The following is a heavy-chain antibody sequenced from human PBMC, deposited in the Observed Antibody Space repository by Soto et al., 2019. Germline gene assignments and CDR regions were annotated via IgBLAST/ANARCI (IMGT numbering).Heavy chain of an antibody. CDR3: ARLVSPYYGSGSYYYDN. CDR1: GGSITSSSSY. D-gene: IGHD3-10*01. CDR2: IYYSGIT. J-gene: IGHJ4*02. V-gene: IGHV4-39*01. Sequence: PSETLSLTCTVSGGSITSSSSYWGWIRQPPGKGLEWIGRIYYSGITHYNPSLKSQVTISIGTSQNQFSLKLRSVTAADTAVYYCARLVSPYYGSGSYYYDNWGQGTLVTVSS.